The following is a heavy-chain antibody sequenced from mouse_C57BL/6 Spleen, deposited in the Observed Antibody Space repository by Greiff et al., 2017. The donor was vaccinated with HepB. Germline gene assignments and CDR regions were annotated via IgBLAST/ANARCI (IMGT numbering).Heavy chain of an antibody. D-gene: IGHD1-1*01. CDR2: INPGSGGT. CDR1: GYAFTNYL. Sequence: VQLQQSGAELVRPGPSVKVSCKASGYAFTNYLIEWVKQRPGQGLEWIGVINPGSGGTNYNEKFKGKATLTADKSSSTAYMQLSSLTSEDSAVYFCARRDYGSSYYFDYWGQGTTLTVSS. J-gene: IGHJ2*01. V-gene: IGHV1-54*01. CDR3: ARRDYGSSYYFDY.